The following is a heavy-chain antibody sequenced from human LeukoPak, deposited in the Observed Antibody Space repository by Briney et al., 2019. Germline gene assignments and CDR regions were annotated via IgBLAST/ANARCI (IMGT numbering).Heavy chain of an antibody. CDR3: ARGLTDPYYYYGMDV. CDR1: GYTFSEYN. J-gene: IGHJ6*02. Sequence: ASVKVSCKASGYTFSEYNFSWVRQVPGQGLEWLGWISGYNGHTKYAQKMQGRVTMTRDKSTSTAYMELRSLRSDDTAVYYCARGLTDPYYYYGMDVWGQGTTVTVSS. V-gene: IGHV1-18*01. CDR2: ISGYNGHT.